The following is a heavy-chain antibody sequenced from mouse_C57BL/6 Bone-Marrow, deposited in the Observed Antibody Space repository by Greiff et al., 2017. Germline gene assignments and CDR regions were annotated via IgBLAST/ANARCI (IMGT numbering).Heavy chain of an antibody. V-gene: IGHV1-55*01. CDR3: ASPLDGYFSDAMDY. Sequence: QVQLQQSGAELVKPGASVKMSCKASGYTFTSYWITWVKQRPGQGLEWIGDIYPGSGSTNYNEKFKSKATLTVDTSSSTAYMQLSSLTSEDSAVYYGASPLDGYFSDAMDYWGQGTSVTVSA. D-gene: IGHD2-3*01. CDR2: IYPGSGST. CDR1: GYTFTSYW. J-gene: IGHJ4*01.